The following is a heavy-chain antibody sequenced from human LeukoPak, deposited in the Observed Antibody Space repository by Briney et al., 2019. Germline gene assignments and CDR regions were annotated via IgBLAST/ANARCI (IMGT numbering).Heavy chain of an antibody. V-gene: IGHV3-30*03. CDR2: ISYDGRNK. D-gene: IGHD6-13*01. Sequence: PGGSLRLSCVASGFTFSRFGMHWVRQAPGKGLEWVAVISYDGRNKYYADSVKGRFTIPRDNSKNTLFLQMSSLRAEDTAVYYCASHWAQQVVSDYWGQGTLVTVSS. J-gene: IGHJ4*02. CDR3: ASHWAQQVVSDY. CDR1: GFTFSRFG.